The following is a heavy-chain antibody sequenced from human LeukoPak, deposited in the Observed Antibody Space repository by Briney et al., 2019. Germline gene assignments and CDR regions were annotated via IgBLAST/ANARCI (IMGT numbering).Heavy chain of an antibody. CDR1: GFTFSSYA. J-gene: IGHJ5*02. D-gene: IGHD3-10*01. CDR2: ISGSGGST. CDR3: AKDHGYYYGSGRPNWFDP. Sequence: PGGSLRLSCAASGFTFSSYAMSWVRQAPGKGLEWVSAISGSGGSTYYADSVKGRFTISRDNSKNTLYLQMNSLRAEDTAVYYCAKDHGYYYGSGRPNWFDPWGQGTLVTVSS. V-gene: IGHV3-23*01.